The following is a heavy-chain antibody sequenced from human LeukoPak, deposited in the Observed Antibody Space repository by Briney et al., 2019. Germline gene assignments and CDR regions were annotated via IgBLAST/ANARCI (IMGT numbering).Heavy chain of an antibody. CDR1: GFTFTRSA. D-gene: IGHD4-23*01. CDR2: IGVGGGNT. V-gene: IGHV1-58*01. J-gene: IGHJ3*01. CDR3: VAEIYGANSECCTFDF. Sequence: ASVKVSCKTSGFTFTRSAVQWVRQARGQGLEWIGWIGVGGGNTNYAQRFQDRVTITRDMSTRTAYMELSSLRSEDTAMYYCVAEIYGANSECCTFDFWGPGTPVTVSS.